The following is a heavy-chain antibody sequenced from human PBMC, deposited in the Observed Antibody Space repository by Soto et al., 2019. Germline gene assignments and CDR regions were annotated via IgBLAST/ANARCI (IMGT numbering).Heavy chain of an antibody. CDR1: GFNFNSYG. D-gene: IGHD3-3*01. J-gene: IGHJ6*02. CDR2: ISYNGSSK. CDR3: AKDGLEYQRYYGVDV. Sequence: QVQLVESGGGVVQPGKSLRLSCAASGFNFNSYGMHWVRQAPGRGLEWVAAISYNGSSKYYSDSVKGRFTISRDRAKNALDLQMLSLAVEDMAVYYCAKDGLEYQRYYGVDVWGQGTTVTVSS. V-gene: IGHV3-30*18.